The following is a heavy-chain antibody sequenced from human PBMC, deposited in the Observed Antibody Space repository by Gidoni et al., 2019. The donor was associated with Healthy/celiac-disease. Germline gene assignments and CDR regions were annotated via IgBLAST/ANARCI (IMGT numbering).Heavy chain of an antibody. CDR1: GFTFSSYG. D-gene: IGHD3-22*01. CDR3: ARALGGYYDSSGFHFDY. Sequence: QVQLVESGGGVVQPGRSLRLSCAASGFTFSSYGMHWVRQAPGKGLEWVAVIWYDGSNKYYADSVKGRFTISRDNSKNTLYLQMNSLRAEDTAVYYCARALGGYYDSSGFHFDYWGQGTLVTVSS. J-gene: IGHJ4*02. CDR2: IWYDGSNK. V-gene: IGHV3-33*01.